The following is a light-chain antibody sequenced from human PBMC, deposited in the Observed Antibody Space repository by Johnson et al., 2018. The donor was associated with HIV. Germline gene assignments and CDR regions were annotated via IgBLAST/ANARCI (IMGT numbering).Light chain of an antibody. CDR2: ENH. J-gene: IGLJ1*01. CDR3: GTWDSSLTTYV. CDR1: SSNIGNNY. Sequence: QAVLTQPPSVSAAPGQKVTISCSGSSSNIGNNYVSWYQQLPGTAPKLLIYENHKRPSGLPARFSGSKSGASATLGITGLQTGDEADYYCGTWDSSLTTYVFGTGTKVTVL. V-gene: IGLV1-51*02.